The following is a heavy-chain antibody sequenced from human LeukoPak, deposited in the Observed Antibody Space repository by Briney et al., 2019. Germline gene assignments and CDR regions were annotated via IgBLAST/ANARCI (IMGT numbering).Heavy chain of an antibody. V-gene: IGHV4-39*01. D-gene: IGHD3-3*01. CDR2: IYYSGST. J-gene: IGHJ5*02. CDR3: ARQTRITIFGNNLFDP. Sequence: PSETLSLTRTVSGGSISSSSYYWGWIRQPPGKGLEWIGSIYYSGSTSYNPSLKSRVTISVDTSKNHFTLKLSSVTAADTAVYYCARQTRITIFGNNLFDPWGQGTLVTVSS. CDR1: GGSISSSSYY.